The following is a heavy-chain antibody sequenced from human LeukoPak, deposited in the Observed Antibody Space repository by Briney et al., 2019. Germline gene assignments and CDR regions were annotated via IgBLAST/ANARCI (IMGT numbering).Heavy chain of an antibody. J-gene: IGHJ4*02. CDR3: ARGAWATRLGS. CDR1: GESLNSYY. Sequence: KPSETLSLTCAVYGESLNSYYWSWVRQPPGGGLEWIGEIYESGTTEYNPSLKSRVTISMVPSKQQFSLSLSSVTAADTAVYYCARGAWATRLGSWGLGTPVIVSS. V-gene: IGHV4-34*01. D-gene: IGHD2-15*01. CDR2: IYESGTT.